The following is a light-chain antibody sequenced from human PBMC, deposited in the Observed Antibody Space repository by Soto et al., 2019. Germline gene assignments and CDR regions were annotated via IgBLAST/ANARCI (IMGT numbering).Light chain of an antibody. Sequence: EIVMTQSPVTLSVSLGDTATLSCRASQTVTNSYLAWYQQKPGQAPRLLISGASTRAARVPVRFSGSGSGTEFTRTISSLQSEDFAVYYCQQRSNWPLVTFGPGTRVDV. V-gene: IGKV3-15*01. J-gene: IGKJ3*01. CDR1: QTVTNS. CDR2: GAS. CDR3: QQRSNWPLVT.